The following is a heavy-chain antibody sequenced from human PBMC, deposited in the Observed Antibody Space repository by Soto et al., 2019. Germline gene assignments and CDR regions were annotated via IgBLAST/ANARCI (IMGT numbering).Heavy chain of an antibody. CDR3: ARDRRGGATVTTFDY. CDR2: IYYSGVP. Sequence: QMQLQESGPGLVKPSQTLSLTCTVSGDPISSGGYYWSWIRHHPGKGLEWIGCIYYSGVPYYNPSLKSRTTISVDTSKNQFSLKMTSVTAADTAVYYCARDRRGGATVTTFDYWGQGTLVTVSS. D-gene: IGHD4-17*01. CDR1: GDPISSGGYY. J-gene: IGHJ4*02. V-gene: IGHV4-31*03.